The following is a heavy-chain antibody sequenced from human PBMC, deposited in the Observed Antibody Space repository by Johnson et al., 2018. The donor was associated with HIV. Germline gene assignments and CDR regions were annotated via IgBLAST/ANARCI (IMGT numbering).Heavy chain of an antibody. CDR2: TSYDGGNK. V-gene: IGHV3-30*19. CDR1: GFTFSTYG. D-gene: IGHD6-19*01. J-gene: IGHJ3*02. Sequence: QVQLVESGGGVVQPGRSLRLSCAASGFTFSTYGMHWVRQAPGKGLEWVAVTSYDGGNKYYADSVKGRLTISRDNSKNTLYLQMNSLRAEDTAVYYCAKDERAGQWLVLAFDIWGQGTMVTVSS. CDR3: AKDERAGQWLVLAFDI.